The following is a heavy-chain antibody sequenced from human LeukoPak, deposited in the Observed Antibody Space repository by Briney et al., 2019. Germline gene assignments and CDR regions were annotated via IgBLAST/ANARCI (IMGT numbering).Heavy chain of an antibody. D-gene: IGHD5-24*01. Sequence: SETLSLTCTVSDASISRYYWSWIRQPPGKGLEWIGYIYYSGTTNYNPSLKSRVSISIDTSKSQFSLRLTSVTAADTAVYYCARAGGYNSPFAYWGQGTLVTVSS. J-gene: IGHJ4*02. CDR2: IYYSGTT. CDR1: DASISRYY. CDR3: ARAGGYNSPFAY. V-gene: IGHV4-59*01.